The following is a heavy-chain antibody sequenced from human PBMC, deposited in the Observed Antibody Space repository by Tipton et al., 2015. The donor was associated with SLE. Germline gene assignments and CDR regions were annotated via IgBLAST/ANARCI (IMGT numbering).Heavy chain of an antibody. D-gene: IGHD3-22*01. CDR2: IYHTRST. V-gene: IGHV4-31*03. Sequence: LRLSCTVSGDSIGSSDSYWSWLRQHPGKGLEWIGYIYHTRSTYYNPSLKSRVLISIDTSKSQFSLKVTSVTAADTAVYYCARVPRTYYYDYSGYFDLWGQGTLVTVSS. J-gene: IGHJ4*02. CDR1: GDSIGSSDSY. CDR3: ARVPRTYYYDYSGYFDL.